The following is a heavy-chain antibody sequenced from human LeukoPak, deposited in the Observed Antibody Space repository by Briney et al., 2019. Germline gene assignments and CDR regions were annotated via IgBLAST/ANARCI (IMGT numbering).Heavy chain of an antibody. V-gene: IGHV3-48*04. Sequence: PGGSLRLSCVASGFYFGGHAMHWFRQAPGKGLEWVAYITYGSDTIFYADSVKGRFTVSRDNAKNSLYLQMDSLRAEDTAVYYCARDLRVAAATNWFDPWGQGTLVTVSS. CDR2: ITYGSDTI. J-gene: IGHJ5*02. CDR1: GFYFGGHA. D-gene: IGHD6-13*01. CDR3: ARDLRVAAATNWFDP.